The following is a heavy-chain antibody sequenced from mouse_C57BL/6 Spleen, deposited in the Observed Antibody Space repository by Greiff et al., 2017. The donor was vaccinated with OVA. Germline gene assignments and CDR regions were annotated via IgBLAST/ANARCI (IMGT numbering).Heavy chain of an antibody. CDR2: IDPETGGT. Sequence: VKLKESGAELVRPGASVTLSCKASGYTFTDYEMHWVKQTPVHGLEWIGAIDPETGGTAYNQKFKGKAILTADKSSSTAYMELRSLTSEDSAVYYCTRKGSSFDYWGQGTTLTVSS. V-gene: IGHV1-15*01. D-gene: IGHD3-3*01. J-gene: IGHJ2*01. CDR3: TRKGSSFDY. CDR1: GYTFTDYE.